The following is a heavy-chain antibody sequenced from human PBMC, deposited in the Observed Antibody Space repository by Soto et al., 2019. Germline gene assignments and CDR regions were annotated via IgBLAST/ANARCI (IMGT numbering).Heavy chain of an antibody. CDR3: ARAHYDILTGYSLNWFDP. V-gene: IGHV1-3*01. J-gene: IGHJ5*02. Sequence: GASVKVSCKASGYTFTSYAMHWVRQAPGQRLEWMGWINAGNGNTKYSQKFQGRVTITRDSSASTAYMALSSLRSEDTAVYYCARAHYDILTGYSLNWFDPWGQGTLVTVSS. CDR1: GYTFTSYA. D-gene: IGHD3-9*01. CDR2: INAGNGNT.